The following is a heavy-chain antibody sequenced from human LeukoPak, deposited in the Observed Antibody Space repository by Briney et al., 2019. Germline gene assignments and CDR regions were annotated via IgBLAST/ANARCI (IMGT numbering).Heavy chain of an antibody. CDR1: GFTFSSYA. CDR3: AKDQRGYGRIVDY. Sequence: GGSLRLSCAASGFTFSSYAMSWVRQAPGRGLEWVSSISGSGSSTYYADSVKGRFTISRDNSKNTLYLQMNSLRAEDTAVYYCAKDQRGYGRIVDYWGQGTLVTISS. CDR2: ISGSGSST. V-gene: IGHV3-23*01. J-gene: IGHJ4*02. D-gene: IGHD3-10*01.